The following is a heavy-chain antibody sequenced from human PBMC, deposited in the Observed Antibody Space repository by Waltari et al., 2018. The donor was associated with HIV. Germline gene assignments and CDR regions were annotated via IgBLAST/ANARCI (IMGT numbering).Heavy chain of an antibody. J-gene: IGHJ2*01. Sequence: EVQLVESGGGLVQPGGSLRLSCAASGFTFSSYSMNWVRQAPEKGWEWVSYISSSSSTIYSADTVKGRFTISRDNAKNSLYLQMNSLRAEDTAVYYCARSKYSSSSGFDLWGRGTLVTVSS. D-gene: IGHD6-6*01. V-gene: IGHV3-48*01. CDR1: GFTFSSYS. CDR3: ARSKYSSSSGFDL. CDR2: ISSSSSTI.